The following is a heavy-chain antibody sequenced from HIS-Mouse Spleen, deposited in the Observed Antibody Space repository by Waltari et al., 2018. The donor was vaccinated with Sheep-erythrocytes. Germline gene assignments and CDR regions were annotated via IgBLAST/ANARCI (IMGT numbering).Heavy chain of an antibody. J-gene: IGHJ4*02. Sequence: QLQLQESGPGLVKPSETLSLTCTVPGGSISSSSYYWGWPRQPPGKGLEWIGSIYYSGSTYYNPSLKSRVTISVDTSKNQFSLKLSSVTAADTAVYYCARRQYSGSYYGYWGQGTLVTVSS. D-gene: IGHD1-26*01. CDR3: ARRQYSGSYYGY. CDR2: IYYSGST. V-gene: IGHV4-39*01. CDR1: GGSISSSSYY.